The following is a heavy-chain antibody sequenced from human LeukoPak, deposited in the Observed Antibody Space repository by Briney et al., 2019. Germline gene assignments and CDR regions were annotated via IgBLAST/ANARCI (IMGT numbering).Heavy chain of an antibody. D-gene: IGHD2-2*01. Sequence: SETLSLTCTVSGGSISSGSYYWSWIRQPAGKGLEWIGRIYTSGSTNSNPSLKSRVTISVDTSKNQFSLKLSSVTAADTAVYYCARTIVVVPAAMNWFDPWGQGALVTVSS. V-gene: IGHV4-61*02. J-gene: IGHJ5*02. CDR3: ARTIVVVPAAMNWFDP. CDR1: GGSISSGSYY. CDR2: IYTSGST.